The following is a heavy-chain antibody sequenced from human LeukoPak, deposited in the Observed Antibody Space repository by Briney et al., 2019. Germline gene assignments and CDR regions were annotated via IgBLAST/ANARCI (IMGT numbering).Heavy chain of an antibody. D-gene: IGHD3-9*01. V-gene: IGHV3-23*01. CDR3: AKWGDYDILTGYYDPDY. CDR1: GFTFKNYA. CDR2: ITGSGGTT. Sequence: GASLRLSCAASGFTFKNYAMSWVRQAPGKGLKWVSAITGSGGTTFYADSVKGRFTISRDNSKNTLYLQMNSLRAEDTDVYYCAKWGDYDILTGYYDPDYWGQGTLVTVSS. J-gene: IGHJ4*02.